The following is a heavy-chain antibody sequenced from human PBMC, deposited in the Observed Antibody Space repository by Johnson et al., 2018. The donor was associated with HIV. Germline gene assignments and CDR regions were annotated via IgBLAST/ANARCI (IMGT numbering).Heavy chain of an antibody. CDR3: AKLTRLDAFDI. J-gene: IGHJ3*02. CDR2: ISWNSGSL. D-gene: IGHD6-25*01. CDR1: GFTFDDYA. Sequence: EVQLVESGGGVVQPGRSLRLSCAASGFTFDDYAMHWVRQTPGKGLEWVSGISWNSGSLGYADSVKGRFTISRDNAKNSLYLQMNSLRAEDTALYYCAKLTRLDAFDIWGQGTMVTVSS. V-gene: IGHV3-9*01.